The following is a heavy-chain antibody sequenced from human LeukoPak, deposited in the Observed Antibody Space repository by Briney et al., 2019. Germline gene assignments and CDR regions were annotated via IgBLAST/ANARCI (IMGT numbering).Heavy chain of an antibody. D-gene: IGHD1-26*01. V-gene: IGHV4-59*11. CDR2: VFNSGTT. Sequence: PSETLSLTCTVSGGSISSHYWSWIRQPPGGGLEWIGYVFNSGTTDQNPSLKGRVTISLDTPKNHVSLRLTSVTAADTAVYYCARRFRVGDIHVDAFDMWGQGTMVTVSS. J-gene: IGHJ3*02. CDR3: ARRFRVGDIHVDAFDM. CDR1: GGSISSHY.